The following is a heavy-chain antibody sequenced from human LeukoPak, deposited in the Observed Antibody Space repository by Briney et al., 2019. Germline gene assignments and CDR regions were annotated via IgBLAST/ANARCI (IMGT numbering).Heavy chain of an antibody. CDR2: INHSGST. Sequence: SETLSLTCAVYGGSFSGYYWSWIRQPPGKGLEWIGEINHSGSTNYNPSLKSRVTISVDTSKNQFSLKLSSVTAADTAVHYCGGGFDYWGQGTLVTVSS. CDR3: GGGFDY. J-gene: IGHJ4*02. V-gene: IGHV4-34*01. CDR1: GGSFSGYY.